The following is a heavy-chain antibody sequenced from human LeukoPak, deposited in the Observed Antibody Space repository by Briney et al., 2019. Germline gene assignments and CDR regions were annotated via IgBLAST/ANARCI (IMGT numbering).Heavy chain of an antibody. CDR2: IYLGDSDT. Sequence: GESLKISCKGSGYSFTTYWIGWVRQMPGKGLEWMGIIYLGDSDTRYNPSFQGQVTISADKSISTAYLQWSSLKASDTAMYYCARCSEQWLSDHFGYWGQGTLVTVSS. D-gene: IGHD6-19*01. V-gene: IGHV5-51*01. CDR1: GYSFTTYW. CDR3: ARCSEQWLSDHFGY. J-gene: IGHJ4*02.